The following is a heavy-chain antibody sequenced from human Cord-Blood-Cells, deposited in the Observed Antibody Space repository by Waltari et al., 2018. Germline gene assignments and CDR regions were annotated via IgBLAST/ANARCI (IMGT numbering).Heavy chain of an antibody. V-gene: IGHV1-2*02. CDR1: GYTFTGYY. CDR3: ARGGRLYDAVDI. Sequence: QVQLVQSGAEVKKPGASVKVSCKASGYTFTGYYMHWVRQAPGQGLEWMGWINPNRGGTNDAQKCQGRVTMTRETSISTAYMELSRLRSDDTAVEYCARGGRLYDAVDIWGQGTMVTVSS. CDR2: INPNRGGT. D-gene: IGHD2-2*02. J-gene: IGHJ3*02.